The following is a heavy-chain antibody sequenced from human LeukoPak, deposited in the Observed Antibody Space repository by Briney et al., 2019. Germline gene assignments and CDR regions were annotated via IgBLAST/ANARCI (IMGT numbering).Heavy chain of an antibody. V-gene: IGHV4-34*01. J-gene: IGHJ4*02. CDR1: GGSFSGYY. CDR3: ARGLKRLRSPYFDY. D-gene: IGHD5-12*01. CDR2: INHSGST. Sequence: PSETLSLTCAVCGGSFSGYYWSWIRQPPGKGLEWIGEINHSGSTNYNPSLKSRVTISVDTSKNQFSLKLSSVTAADTAVYYCARGLKRLRSPYFDYWGQGTLVTVSS.